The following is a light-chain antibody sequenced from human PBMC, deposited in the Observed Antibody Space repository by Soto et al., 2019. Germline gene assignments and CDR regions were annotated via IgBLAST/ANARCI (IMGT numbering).Light chain of an antibody. CDR1: QSVGSY. Sequence: EIVLTQSPATLSLSPGERATLSCRASQSVGSYLAWYQQKPGQAPRLLIYDASNRATAIPARFSGSGSGTDFTLTISSLEPEDFAVYYCQQRSNWPPLTFGPGTKVDIK. J-gene: IGKJ3*01. V-gene: IGKV3-11*01. CDR3: QQRSNWPPLT. CDR2: DAS.